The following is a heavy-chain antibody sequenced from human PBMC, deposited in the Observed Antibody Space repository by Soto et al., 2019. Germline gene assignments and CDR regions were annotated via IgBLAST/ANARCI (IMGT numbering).Heavy chain of an antibody. CDR2: ISYDDGDNK. Sequence: QVQLVESGGGVVPPGTSLRLSCAASGFTFSSFSMHWVRQAPGKGLEWVAVISYDDGDNKYYADSVRGRFTISRDNPKNTLYLQMISLRPEDTAVHYCARTRVVSGTPDFDYWGQGTLVTVSS. D-gene: IGHD4-4*01. V-gene: IGHV3-30-3*01. CDR1: GFTFSSFS. J-gene: IGHJ4*02. CDR3: ARTRVVSGTPDFDY.